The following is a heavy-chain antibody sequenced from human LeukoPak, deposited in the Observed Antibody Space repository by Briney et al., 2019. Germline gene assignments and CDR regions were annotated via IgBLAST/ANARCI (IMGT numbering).Heavy chain of an antibody. Sequence: PSETLSLTCTVSGGSISSSSYYWGWIRQPPGKGLEWIGSIYYSGSTYYNPSPKSRVTISVDTSKNQFSLKLSSVTAADTAVYYCARYSGSFFLLFGPNFDYWGQGTLVTVSS. J-gene: IGHJ4*02. CDR3: ARYSGSFFLLFGPNFDY. CDR2: IYYSGST. D-gene: IGHD1-26*01. CDR1: GGSISSSSYY. V-gene: IGHV4-39*01.